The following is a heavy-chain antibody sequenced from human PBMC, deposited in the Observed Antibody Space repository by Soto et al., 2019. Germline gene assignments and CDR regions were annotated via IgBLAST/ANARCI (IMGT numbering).Heavy chain of an antibody. J-gene: IGHJ1*01. CDR3: AKDEATFYCSVTRY. Sequence: GGSLTLSFAASGFTCSSYAISCARHAPSKGVDSVSSISGRGGSTYYPGPVKGRFTITRNNSKNTLNLQMNSLRVEDTVVYYGAKDEATFYCSVTRYWGQGTQGTV. CDR1: GFTCSSYA. V-gene: IGHV3-23*01. D-gene: IGHD2-15*01. CDR2: ISGRGGST.